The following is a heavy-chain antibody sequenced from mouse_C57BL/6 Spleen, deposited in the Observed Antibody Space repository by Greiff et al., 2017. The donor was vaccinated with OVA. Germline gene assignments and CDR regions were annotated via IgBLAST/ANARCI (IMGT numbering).Heavy chain of an antibody. D-gene: IGHD2-4*01. CDR3: ARLYDYDGGFAY. Sequence: QVQLQQPGAELVKPGASVKLSCKASGYTFTSYWMQWVKQRPGQGLEWIGEIDPSDSYTNYNQKFKGKATLTVDTSSSTAYMQLSSLTSEDSAVYCCARLYDYDGGFAYWGQGTLVTVSA. CDR1: GYTFTSYW. J-gene: IGHJ3*01. V-gene: IGHV1-50*01. CDR2: IDPSDSYT.